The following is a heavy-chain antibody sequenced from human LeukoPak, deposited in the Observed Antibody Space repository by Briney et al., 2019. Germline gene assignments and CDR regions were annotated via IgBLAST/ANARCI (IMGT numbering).Heavy chain of an antibody. V-gene: IGHV4-34*01. J-gene: IGHJ6*03. CDR3: ARGLGSGYYHYYYYVDV. CDR2: INHSGST. Sequence: SETLSLTCAVYGGSFSGYYWSWIRQPPGKGLEWIGEINHSGSTNYNPSLKSRVTTSVDTSKNQFSLKLSSVTAADTAVYYCARGLGSGYYHYYYYVDVWGKGTTVTVSS. CDR1: GGSFSGYY. D-gene: IGHD3-10*01.